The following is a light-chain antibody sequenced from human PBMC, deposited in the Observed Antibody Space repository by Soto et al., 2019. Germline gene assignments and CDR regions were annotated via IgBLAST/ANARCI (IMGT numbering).Light chain of an antibody. CDR1: QDISNW. Sequence: DIQMTQSPSSVSASVGDRVTISCRASQDISNWLAWYQQKLGEAPKFLIYAASNLQSGVPSKFSVSGSGTDFTLTIISLQPEDFAVYYCQQARRFPITFGQGTRLEIK. CDR2: AAS. CDR3: QQARRFPIT. V-gene: IGKV1-12*01. J-gene: IGKJ5*01.